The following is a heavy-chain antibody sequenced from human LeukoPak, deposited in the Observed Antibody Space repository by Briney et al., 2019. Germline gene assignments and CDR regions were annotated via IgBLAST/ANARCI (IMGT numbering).Heavy chain of an antibody. V-gene: IGHV4-61*02. D-gene: IGHD3-3*01. CDR3: ARVRIRTIFGVAEDYYYYMDV. CDR2: IYASGNT. CDR1: GGSISSGGYY. J-gene: IGHJ6*03. Sequence: SETLSLTCTVSGGSISSGGYYWSWIRQPAGKGLEWIGRIYASGNTNYNPSLKGRVTMTVDTSKNQFSLNLSSVTAADTAVYYCARVRIRTIFGVAEDYYYYMDVWGKGTTVTVSS.